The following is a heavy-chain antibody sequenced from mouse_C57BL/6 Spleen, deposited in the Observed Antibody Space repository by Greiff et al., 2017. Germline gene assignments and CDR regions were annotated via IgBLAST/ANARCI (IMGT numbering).Heavy chain of an antibody. CDR3: ARANGYDVAAWFAY. J-gene: IGHJ3*01. CDR1: GYSFTGYY. V-gene: IGHV1-42*01. Sequence: EVQVVESGPELVKPGASVKISCKASGYSFTGYYMNWVKQSPEKSLEWIGEINPSTGGTTYNQKFKAKATLTVDKSSSTAYMQLKSLTSEDSAVYYCARANGYDVAAWFAYWGQGTLVTVSA. D-gene: IGHD2-2*01. CDR2: INPSTGGT.